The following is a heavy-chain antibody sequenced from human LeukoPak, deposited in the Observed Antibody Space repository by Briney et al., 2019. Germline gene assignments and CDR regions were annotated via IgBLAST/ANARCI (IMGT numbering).Heavy chain of an antibody. CDR1: GFTFSSYA. CDR2: ISSSSSTI. D-gene: IGHD3-10*01. J-gene: IGHJ5*02. V-gene: IGHV3-48*01. Sequence: GGSLRLSCAASGFTFSSYAMHWVRQAPGKGLEWVSHISSSSSTIYYADSVKGRFTISRDNAKNSLYLQMNSLRAEDTAVYYCAKDLTMVRGVKTNNWFDPWGQGTLVTVSS. CDR3: AKDLTMVRGVKTNNWFDP.